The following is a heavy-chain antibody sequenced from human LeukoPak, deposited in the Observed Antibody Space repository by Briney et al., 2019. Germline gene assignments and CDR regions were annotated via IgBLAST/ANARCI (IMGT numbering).Heavy chain of an antibody. CDR1: GGSISSYY. V-gene: IGHV4-59*01. Sequence: KPSETLSLTCTVSGGSISSYYWSWIRQPQGKGLERIGYIYYSGSTNYNPSLKRRVTISVETSKNQFSLKLSSVTTAESDVYYCARVGRYDYNLEYFHHWGQGTLVTVSS. J-gene: IGHJ1*01. D-gene: IGHD4-11*01. CDR2: IYYSGST. CDR3: ARVGRYDYNLEYFHH.